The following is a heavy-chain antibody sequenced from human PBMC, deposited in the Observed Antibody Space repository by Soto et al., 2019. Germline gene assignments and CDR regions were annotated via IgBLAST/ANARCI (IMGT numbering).Heavy chain of an antibody. J-gene: IGHJ6*03. V-gene: IGHV3-21*01. Sequence: GGSLRLSCAASGFTFSSYSMNWVRQAPGKGLEWVSSISSSSSYIYYADSVKGRFTISRDNAKNSLYLQMNSLRAEDTAVYYCARVSTIFGVVTNSYYYYMDVRCKGTTVTDSS. D-gene: IGHD3-3*01. CDR2: ISSSSSYI. CDR1: GFTFSSYS. CDR3: ARVSTIFGVVTNSYYYYMDV.